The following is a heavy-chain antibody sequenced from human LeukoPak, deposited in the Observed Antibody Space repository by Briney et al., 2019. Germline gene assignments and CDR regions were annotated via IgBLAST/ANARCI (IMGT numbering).Heavy chain of an antibody. CDR2: IKQDGNEK. J-gene: IGHJ4*02. D-gene: IGHD1-14*01. CDR1: GFSFSSYW. V-gene: IGHV3-7*01. Sequence: GGSLRLSCAASGFSFSSYWMSWVRQAPGKGLEWVGNIKQDGNEKYYVDSVKGRFTISRDNAKNSLYLQMNSLRAKPTAVYYCARDSIIPGGTGSSDCWGQGTLVTVSS. CDR3: ARDSIIPGGTGSSDC.